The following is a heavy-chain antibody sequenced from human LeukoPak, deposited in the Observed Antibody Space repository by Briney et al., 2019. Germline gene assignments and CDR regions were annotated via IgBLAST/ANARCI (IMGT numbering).Heavy chain of an antibody. CDR1: GFTFSSYA. V-gene: IGHV3-30-3*01. CDR2: ISYDGSNK. Sequence: GGSLRLSCAASGFTFSSYAMHWVRQAPGKGLEWVAVISYDGSNKYYADSVKGRFTISRDNSKNTLYLQMNSLRAEDTAAYYCARDPRYSSSWYYFDYWGQGTLVTVSS. D-gene: IGHD6-13*01. CDR3: ARDPRYSSSWYYFDY. J-gene: IGHJ4*02.